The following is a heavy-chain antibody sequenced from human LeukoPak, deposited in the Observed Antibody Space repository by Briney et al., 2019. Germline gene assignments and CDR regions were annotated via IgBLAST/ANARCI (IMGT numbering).Heavy chain of an antibody. V-gene: IGHV1-69*13. CDR1: GGTFSSYA. CDR3: ARGGRGIVVVPAAFNWFDP. D-gene: IGHD2-2*01. CDR2: IIPIFGTA. Sequence: ASVKVSCKASGGTFSSYAISWVRQAPGQGPEWMGGIIPIFGTANYAQKFQGRVTITADESTSTAYMELSSLRSEDTAVYYCARGGRGIVVVPAAFNWFDPWGQGTLVTVSS. J-gene: IGHJ5*02.